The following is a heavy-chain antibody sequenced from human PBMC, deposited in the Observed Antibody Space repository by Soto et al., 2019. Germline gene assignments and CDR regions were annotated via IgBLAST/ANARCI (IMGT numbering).Heavy chain of an antibody. CDR1: EFALNTSGIG. D-gene: IGHD2-15*01. J-gene: IGHJ6*02. V-gene: IGHV2-70*01. CDR3: ARIPLGYCSGGSCPDYYYGMDV. Sequence: GPTLVNPTPGGTLTCTVSEFALNTSGIGVGWIGGPPGKAGGWLSVMDWDDDKSYSTSMKTTLTITNDTSKNQVVLTMTNMDPVDTATYYCARIPLGYCSGGSCPDYYYGMDVWGQGTPVTVSS. CDR2: MDWDDDK.